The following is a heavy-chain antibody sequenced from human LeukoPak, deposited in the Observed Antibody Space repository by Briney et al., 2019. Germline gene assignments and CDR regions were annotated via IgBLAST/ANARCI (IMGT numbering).Heavy chain of an antibody. CDR1: GGSISSYY. CDR2: IYYSGST. Sequence: SETLSLTCTVSGGSISSYYWSWIRQPPGKGLEWIGYIYYSGSTNYNPSLKSRVTISVDTSKNQFSLKLSSVTAADTAVYYCARSGDYDFWSGYLYYWGQGTLVTVSS. D-gene: IGHD3-3*01. J-gene: IGHJ4*02. CDR3: ARSGDYDFWSGYLYY. V-gene: IGHV4-59*01.